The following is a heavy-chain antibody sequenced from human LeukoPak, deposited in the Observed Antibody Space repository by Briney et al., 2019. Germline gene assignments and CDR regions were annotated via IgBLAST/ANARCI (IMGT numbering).Heavy chain of an antibody. CDR2: ISGSGGST. D-gene: IGHD2-21*02. CDR1: GFTFSSYA. Sequence: GGSLRLSCAASGFTFSSYAMSWVRQAPGKGLEWVSAISGSGGSTYYADSVKGRFTISRDNSKNTLYLQMKGLRAEDTAVYYCTKELLYCGGDCYEPFDYWGQGTLVTVSS. J-gene: IGHJ4*02. V-gene: IGHV3-23*01. CDR3: TKELLYCGGDCYEPFDY.